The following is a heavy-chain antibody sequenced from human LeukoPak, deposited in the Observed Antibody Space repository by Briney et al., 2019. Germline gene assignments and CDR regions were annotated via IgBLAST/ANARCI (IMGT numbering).Heavy chain of an antibody. CDR1: GYTFTSYD. CDR3: ARAPDSSGYNWYFDL. J-gene: IGHJ2*01. Sequence: VKVSCKASGYTFTSYDINWVRQATGQGLEWMGWMNPNSGNTGYAQKFQGRVTMTRNTSISTAFMELSSLRSEDTAVYYCARAPDSSGYNWYFDLWGRGTLVTVSS. V-gene: IGHV1-8*01. CDR2: MNPNSGNT. D-gene: IGHD3-22*01.